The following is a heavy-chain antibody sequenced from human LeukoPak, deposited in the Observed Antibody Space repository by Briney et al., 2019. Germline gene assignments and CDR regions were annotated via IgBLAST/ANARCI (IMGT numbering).Heavy chain of an antibody. CDR3: AKDVRSDYFDY. J-gene: IGHJ4*02. CDR2: ISSSGRYM. V-gene: IGHV3-21*01. CDR1: GFTFRSFS. Sequence: GRSLRLSCAASGFTFRSFSMNWVRQAPGKGLEWVSAISSSGRYMYYADSVKGRFTISRDNANNSLYLQMDSLRAEDTAVYYCAKDVRSDYFDYWGQGTLVTVSS.